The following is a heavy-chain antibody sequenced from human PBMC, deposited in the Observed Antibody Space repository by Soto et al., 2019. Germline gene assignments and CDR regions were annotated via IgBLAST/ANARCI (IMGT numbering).Heavy chain of an antibody. CDR1: GGSLTSYY. V-gene: IGHV4-59*01. CDR3: ARGYCSSSSCYEFDH. CDR2: IHNSGST. J-gene: IGHJ4*02. D-gene: IGHD2-2*01. Sequence: QVQLQESGPGLVKPSETLSLTCTVSGGSLTSYYWIWIRQPPGKGLEWIGSIHNSGSTNYNPSLKGRVTISLDTPKKQISLKVTSVTAADTAMYYCARGYCSSSSCYEFDHWGQGSLVTVSS.